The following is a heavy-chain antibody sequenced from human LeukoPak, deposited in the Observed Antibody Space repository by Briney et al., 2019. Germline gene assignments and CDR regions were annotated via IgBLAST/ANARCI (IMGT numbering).Heavy chain of an antibody. D-gene: IGHD3-3*01. CDR1: GFNFYDYA. V-gene: IGHV3-43*02. CDR3: AQDFWSGYGLLGVDY. Sequence: GGSLRLSCAASGFNFYDYAMHWVRQAPGKGLEWVSLISGDGGSTYYADSVKGRFTISRDNSKNSLYPQMNSLRTEDTALYYWAQDFWSGYGLLGVDYRGQGTLVTVSS. CDR2: ISGDGGST. J-gene: IGHJ4*02.